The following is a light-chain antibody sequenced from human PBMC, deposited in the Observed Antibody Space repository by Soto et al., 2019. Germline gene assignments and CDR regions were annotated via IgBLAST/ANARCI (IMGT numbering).Light chain of an antibody. V-gene: IGKV1-5*03. CDR1: QSIGQW. CDR3: QQYDSDIYA. J-gene: IGKJ2*01. Sequence: DIQMTQSPSTLSASVGDRVTISCRASQSIGQWLAWYQQKPGEAPKLLIYTASTLESGVPSRFSGSGSGTEFTLTITSLQPDDFATYYCQQYDSDIYAFGQGTKLEI. CDR2: TAS.